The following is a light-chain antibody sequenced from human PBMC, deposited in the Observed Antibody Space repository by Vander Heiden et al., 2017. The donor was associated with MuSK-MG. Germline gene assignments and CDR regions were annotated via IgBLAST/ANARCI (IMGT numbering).Light chain of an antibody. V-gene: IGLV2-11*01. CDR3: CSYAGSYGVG. CDR2: DVS. CDR1: SSDVGGYNY. J-gene: IGLJ2*01. Sequence: QSALTQPRSVSGSPGQSVTISCTGTSSDVGGYNYVSWYQQHPGKAPKLMIYDVSKRPSGVPDRFSGSKSGNTASLTISGLQAEDEADYYCCSYAGSYGVGCGGGTKLTVL.